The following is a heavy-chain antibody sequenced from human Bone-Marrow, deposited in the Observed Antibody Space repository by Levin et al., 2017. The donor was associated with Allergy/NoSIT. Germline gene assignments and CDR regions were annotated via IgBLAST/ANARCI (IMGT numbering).Heavy chain of an antibody. D-gene: IGHD3-10*01. CDR3: TRMVINFVRGVPANRFDH. Sequence: ASVKVSCKASGFPFSTYAIHWLRQAPGQRPEWMGWVNAGNGNTMYSEKFQDRLIITRDISATTAYLELSGLTSEDTAIYYCTRMVINFVRGVPANRFDHWGQGTRVTVSS. J-gene: IGHJ5*02. CDR2: VNAGNGNT. V-gene: IGHV1-3*01. CDR1: GFPFSTYA.